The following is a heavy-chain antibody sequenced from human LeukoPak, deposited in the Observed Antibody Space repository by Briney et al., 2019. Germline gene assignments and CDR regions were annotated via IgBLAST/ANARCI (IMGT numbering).Heavy chain of an antibody. Sequence: SGGSLRLSCAASGFTFSSYSMNWVRQAPGKGLEWVSFISSSSSYIYYADSVKGRFTISRDNAKNSLYLQMNSLRAEDTAVYYCARDRSSSSSDFDYWGQGTLVTVSS. CDR1: GFTFSSYS. CDR2: ISSSSSYI. D-gene: IGHD6-6*01. V-gene: IGHV3-21*01. J-gene: IGHJ4*02. CDR3: ARDRSSSSSDFDY.